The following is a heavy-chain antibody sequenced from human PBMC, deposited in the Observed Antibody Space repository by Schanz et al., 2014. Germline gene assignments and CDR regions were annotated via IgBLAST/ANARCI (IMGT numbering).Heavy chain of an antibody. J-gene: IGHJ5*02. CDR2: LSEGGGGT. CDR3: AKAADWPVTRFDP. V-gene: IGHV3-23*01. CDR1: GFSFGNYA. D-gene: IGHD3-9*01. Sequence: EVQLLESGGGLVQPGGSLRLSCEASGFSFGNYAMSWVRQAPGKGLEWVSALSEGGGGTHYADCVRGRFTISSDSSKNTLYLQMSSLRADDTAVYYCAKAADWPVTRFDPWGQGTLVTVSS.